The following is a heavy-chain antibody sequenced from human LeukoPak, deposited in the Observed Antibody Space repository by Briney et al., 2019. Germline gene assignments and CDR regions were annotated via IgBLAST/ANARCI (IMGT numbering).Heavy chain of an antibody. J-gene: IGHJ4*02. Sequence: GGSLRLSCEATGFTVSSSYMSWVRQAPGKGLEWVSVIYAGGSTYYRDSAKGRFTISRDNSKNTLYLQMNSLRAEDTAVYYCAKDVVVVVAASILFDYWGQGTLVTVSS. V-gene: IGHV3-66*01. CDR3: AKDVVVVVAASILFDY. CDR2: IYAGGST. CDR1: GFTVSSSY. D-gene: IGHD2-15*01.